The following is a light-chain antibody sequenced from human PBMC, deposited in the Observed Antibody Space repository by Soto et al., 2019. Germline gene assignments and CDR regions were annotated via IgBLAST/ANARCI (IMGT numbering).Light chain of an antibody. CDR1: QGISGW. J-gene: IGKJ4*01. CDR2: DAS. CDR3: QQPKSLPRT. V-gene: IGKV1-12*01. Sequence: DIQMTQSPSSLSASVGDRVTITCRASQGISGWLAWYQQKPGKAPNLLIYDASTLRNGVPSRFSGSGSGTDFTLTISSLQPEDFATYYCQQPKSLPRTFGGGTKVDIK.